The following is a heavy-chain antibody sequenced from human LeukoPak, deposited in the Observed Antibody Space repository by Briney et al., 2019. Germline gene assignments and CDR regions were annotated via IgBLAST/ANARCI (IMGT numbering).Heavy chain of an antibody. CDR1: GGSTTGYF. D-gene: IGHD2-21*02. J-gene: IGHJ3*01. V-gene: IGHV4-59*08. CDR3: ARHMSVTYDAFNL. CDR2: VFYSGGT. Sequence: SETLSLTCTISGGSTTGYFWSWIRQPPGKGPEWIGYVFYSGGTLYNPSLDSRVTISVDTSKTQFSLELTSVTAADTAVYYCARHMSVTYDAFNLWGRGTMVTVSS.